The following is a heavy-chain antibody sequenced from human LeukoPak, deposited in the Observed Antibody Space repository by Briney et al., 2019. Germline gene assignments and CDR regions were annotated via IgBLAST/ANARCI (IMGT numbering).Heavy chain of an antibody. CDR1: GGSISSHY. Sequence: ASETLSLTCTVSGGSISSHYWSWIRQPPGKGLEWIGYIYHSGSTNYNPSLKSRVTISVDTSKNQFSLKLSSVTAADTAVYYCAGWLRGGRSWFDPWGQGTLVTVSS. CDR2: IYHSGST. J-gene: IGHJ5*02. V-gene: IGHV4-59*08. CDR3: AGWLRGGRSWFDP. D-gene: IGHD5-12*01.